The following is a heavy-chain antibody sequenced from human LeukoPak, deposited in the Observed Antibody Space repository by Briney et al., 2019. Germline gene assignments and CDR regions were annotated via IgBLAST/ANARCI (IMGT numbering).Heavy chain of an antibody. CDR2: IYWNDDE. V-gene: IGHV2-5*01. CDR3: AHLRGGYCSSTSCLNWFDP. Sequence: TLSLTCTVSGDSMSSYYWSWIRQPPGKALEWLALIYWNDDERYSPSLKSRLTITKDTSRNQVVLTMTNMDPADTATYYCAHLRGGYCSSTSCLNWFDPWGQGTLVTVSS. J-gene: IGHJ5*02. D-gene: IGHD2-2*01. CDR1: GDSMSSYYW.